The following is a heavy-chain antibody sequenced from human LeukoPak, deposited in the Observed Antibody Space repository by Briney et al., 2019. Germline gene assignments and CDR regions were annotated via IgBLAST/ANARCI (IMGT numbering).Heavy chain of an antibody. J-gene: IGHJ5*02. CDR1: GGSFTTYY. CDR3: ARDSGTTGEVKFDP. Sequence: SETLSLTCTVSGGSFTTYYWSWIRQPAGRGLEWIGHIDSSGTTNYNPSLKSRVTMSTDPSKNQFSLKLSSVTAADTAIYYCARDSGTTGEVKFDPWGQGTLVTVSS. V-gene: IGHV4-4*07. D-gene: IGHD3-10*01. CDR2: IDSSGTT.